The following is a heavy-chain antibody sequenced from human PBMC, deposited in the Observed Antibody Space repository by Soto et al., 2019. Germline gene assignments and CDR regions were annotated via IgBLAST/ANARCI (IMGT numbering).Heavy chain of an antibody. V-gene: IGHV3-30-3*01. CDR2: ISYHGTKS. CDR3: ARDDVGGPYLIDY. CDR1: GFTFSNYA. D-gene: IGHD1-26*01. Sequence: QVQLVESGGGVVQPGRSLRLSCAASGFTFSNYAMHWVRQAPGKGLEWVAVISYHGTKSYYADSVRGRFTISRDNSENTLYLQMTSLRPEDTAVYCCARDDVGGPYLIDYWGQGTLVTVSS. J-gene: IGHJ4*02.